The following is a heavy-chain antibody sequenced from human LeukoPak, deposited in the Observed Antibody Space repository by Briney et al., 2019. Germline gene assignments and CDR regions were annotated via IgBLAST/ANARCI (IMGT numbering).Heavy chain of an antibody. CDR1: GGSISSYY. D-gene: IGHD1-26*01. V-gene: IGHV4-59*01. J-gene: IGHJ4*02. CDR2: IYYSRST. CDR3: ARVGVLSVGAPRYDFDY. Sequence: PSETLSLTCTVSGGSISSYYWSWIRQPPGKGLEWIGYIYYSRSTNYNPSLKSRVTISVDTPKNQFSLKLSSVTAADTAVYYCARVGVLSVGAPRYDFDYWGQGTLVTVSS.